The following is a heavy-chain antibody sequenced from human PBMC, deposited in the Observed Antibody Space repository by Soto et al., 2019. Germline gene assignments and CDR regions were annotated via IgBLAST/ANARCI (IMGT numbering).Heavy chain of an antibody. J-gene: IGHJ6*03. CDR2: IIPILGVA. V-gene: IGHV1-69*02. CDR1: GDTFSSYS. CDR3: ARSPGLNKGWDYSYYYMDV. Sequence: QVQLVQSGAEVKKPGSSVKVSCKASGDTFSSYSITWVRQAPGQGLEWMGRIIPILGVANYAQKFQGRVTISADKSTSTAYMELSRLRSEDTAVYYCARSPGLNKGWDYSYYYMDVWGKGTTVTVSS. D-gene: IGHD1-26*01.